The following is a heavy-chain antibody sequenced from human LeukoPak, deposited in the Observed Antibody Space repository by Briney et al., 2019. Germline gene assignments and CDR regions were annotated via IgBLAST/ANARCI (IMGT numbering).Heavy chain of an antibody. V-gene: IGHV3-30*02. CDR2: MQYDGSEE. J-gene: IGHJ4*02. CDR1: GFSFSTYG. Sequence: PGGSLRLSCAASGFSFSTYGMHWVRQAPGKGLEWVTFMQYDGSEEYYADSVKGRFTICRDNSKNTLYLQMDSLRGEDTAVYYCAGKAAAYYFVYWGQGTLVTVSS. CDR3: AGKAAAYYFVY. D-gene: IGHD2-2*01.